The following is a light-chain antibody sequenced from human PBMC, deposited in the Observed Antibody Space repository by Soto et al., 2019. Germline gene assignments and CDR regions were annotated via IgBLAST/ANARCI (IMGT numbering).Light chain of an antibody. CDR1: QSIISF. J-gene: IGKJ2*01. Sequence: EIVLTQSPATLSLSPGERATLSCRASQSIISFLAWYQQQPGQAPRLLIYDASNRATGIPARFSGSGSGTDFTLTISSLDPEDFAVYYCQQRSNWPRRYTFGQGTKMEIK. CDR3: QQRSNWPRRYT. CDR2: DAS. V-gene: IGKV3-11*01.